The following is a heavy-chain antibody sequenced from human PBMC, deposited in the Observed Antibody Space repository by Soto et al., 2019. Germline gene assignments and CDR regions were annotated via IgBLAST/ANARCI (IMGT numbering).Heavy chain of an antibody. D-gene: IGHD1-26*01. CDR2: IDPKSGGT. J-gene: IGHJ4*02. CDR1: GPTFITYF. Sequence: QLQLVQSGAQVTKPGASVKVSCRISGPTFITYFIHWVRQALGQGLEWMGWIDPKSGGTTYEQKFRGRVTMTRDTSIYTAYMDLNRLTSDDTAMYYCARVSVGVPEWGQGTLITVSS. CDR3: ARVSVGVPE. V-gene: IGHV1-2*02.